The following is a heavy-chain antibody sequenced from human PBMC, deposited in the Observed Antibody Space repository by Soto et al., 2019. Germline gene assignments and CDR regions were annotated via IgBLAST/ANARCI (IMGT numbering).Heavy chain of an antibody. CDR1: DGAISSSSYY. D-gene: IGHD2-15*01. V-gene: IGHV4-39*01. CDR3: ASAYCSGGSCYPPLDYGMDV. CDR2: IYYSGST. Sequence: TLSLTCTVSDGAISSSSYYWGWIRQPPGKGLEWIGSIYYSGSTYYNPSLKSRVTISVDTSKNQFSLKLSSVTAADTAVYYCASAYCSGGSCYPPLDYGMDVWGQGTTVTVSS. J-gene: IGHJ6*02.